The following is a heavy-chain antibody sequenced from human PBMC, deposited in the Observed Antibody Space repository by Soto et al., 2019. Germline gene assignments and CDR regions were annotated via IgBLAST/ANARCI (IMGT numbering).Heavy chain of an antibody. CDR1: GYTFTSYG. V-gene: IGHV1-18*01. J-gene: IGHJ6*02. D-gene: IGHD3-10*01. CDR3: ARDRERITMVRGVINYYYYGMDV. Sequence: QVQLVQSGAEVKKPGASVKVSCKASGYTFTSYGISWVRQAPGQGLEWMGWISAYNGNTNYAQKLQGRVTMTTDTSTSTAYMELRSLRSDDTAVYYGARDRERITMVRGVINYYYYGMDVWGQGTTVTVSS. CDR2: ISAYNGNT.